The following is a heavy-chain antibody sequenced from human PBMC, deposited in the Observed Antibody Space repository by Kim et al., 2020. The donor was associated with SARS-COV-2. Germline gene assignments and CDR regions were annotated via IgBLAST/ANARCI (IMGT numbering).Heavy chain of an antibody. D-gene: IGHD2-15*01. CDR1: GGSFSGYY. J-gene: IGHJ3*02. Sequence: SETLSLTCAVYGGSFSGYYWSWIRQPPGKGLEWIGEINHSGSTNYNPSLKSRVTISVDTSKNQFSLKLSSVTAADTAVYYCARVRAGRSGGSCYPSVLSFGIRCPASDAFDIWGQGTMVTVSS. CDR3: ARVRAGRSGGSCYPSVLSFGIRCPASDAFDI. CDR2: INHSGST. V-gene: IGHV4-34*01.